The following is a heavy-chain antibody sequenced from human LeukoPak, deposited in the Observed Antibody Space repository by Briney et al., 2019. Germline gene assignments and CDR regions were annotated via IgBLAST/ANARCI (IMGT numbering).Heavy chain of an antibody. CDR1: GFTFSSYA. D-gene: IGHD6-19*01. J-gene: IGHJ4*02. CDR3: ARFETVAAKPFEY. CDR2: ISYDGSNK. V-gene: IGHV3-30-3*01. Sequence: GGSLRLSCAASGFTFSSYAMHWVRQAPGKGLEWVAVISYDGSNKYYADSVKGRFTISRDNAENSLYLQMNSLKAEDTAVYYCARFETVAAKPFEYWGQGTLVTVSS.